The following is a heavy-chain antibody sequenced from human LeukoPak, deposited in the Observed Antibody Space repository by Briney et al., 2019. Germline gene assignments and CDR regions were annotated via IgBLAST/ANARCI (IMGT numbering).Heavy chain of an antibody. J-gene: IGHJ4*02. V-gene: IGHV4-59*01. CDR2: IYYSGSA. D-gene: IGHD5-18*01. Sequence: SETLSLTCTVSGGSISTYYWGWIRQPPGKGLEFLGFIYYSGSAKYNPSLKSRVTISLDTSKNQFSLKLSSVTAADTAMYYCARGDGEYTYGYYFDYWGQGTLVTVSS. CDR3: ARGDGEYTYGYYFDY. CDR1: GGSISTYY.